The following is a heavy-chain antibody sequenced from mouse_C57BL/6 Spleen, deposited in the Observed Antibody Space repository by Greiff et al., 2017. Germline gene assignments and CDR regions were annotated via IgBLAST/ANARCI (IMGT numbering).Heavy chain of an antibody. CDR1: GFSFNTYA. V-gene: IGHV10-1*01. J-gene: IGHJ3*01. CDR2: IRSKSNNYAT. Sequence: EVQLVESGGGLVQPKGSLKLSCAASGFSFNTYAMNWVRPAPGKGLEWVARIRSKSNNYATYYDDSVKDRFTISRDDSESMLYLQMNNLKTEDTAMYYCVRQRTQDAYWGQGTLVTVSA. CDR3: VRQRTQDAY.